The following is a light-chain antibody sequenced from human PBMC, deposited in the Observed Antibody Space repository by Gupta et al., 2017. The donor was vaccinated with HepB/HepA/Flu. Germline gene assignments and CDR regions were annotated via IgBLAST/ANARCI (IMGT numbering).Light chain of an antibody. J-gene: IGKJ1*01. CDR2: ESS. CDR3: QQHNNFPWT. CDR1: QNISNS. V-gene: IGKV1-33*01. Sequence: DIQMTQSPSSLSASMGDRVTITCRASQNISNSLNWYQKKPGKAPKLLIYESSSLETGVPSRFSGSGSGTDFTLTISSLQPEDIATYYCQQHNNFPWTFGQGTKVEIK.